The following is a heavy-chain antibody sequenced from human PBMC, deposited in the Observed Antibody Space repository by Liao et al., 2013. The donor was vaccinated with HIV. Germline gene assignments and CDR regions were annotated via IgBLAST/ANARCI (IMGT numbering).Heavy chain of an antibody. CDR1: GGSFNDYY. Sequence: QVQLQQWGAGLLKPSETLSLICAVYGGSFNDYYWSWIRQPPGKGLEWIGEINHSGNTNYNPSLKSRVTMSVDTSKNQFSLKLTSVTAADTAIYFCARIPSSGDIVVVTGDSIDYMDVWGKGTTVRISS. V-gene: IGHV4-34*01. D-gene: IGHD2-21*02. CDR2: INHSGNT. J-gene: IGHJ6*03. CDR3: ARIPSSGDIVVVTGDSIDYMDV.